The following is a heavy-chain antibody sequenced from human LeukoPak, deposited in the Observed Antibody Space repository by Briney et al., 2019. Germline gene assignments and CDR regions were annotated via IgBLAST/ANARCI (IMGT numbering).Heavy chain of an antibody. CDR2: IHHSGST. CDR1: GGSFSGYY. J-gene: IGHJ5*02. Sequence: PSETLSLTRAVSGGSFSGYYWSWIRQPPGKGLEWIGEIHHSGSTDYNPSLKSRVTIVVDTSKNQFSLKLNSLTAADTGVYYCAGGSWWLGQNWFDPWGQGTLVTVSS. CDR3: AGGSWWLGQNWFDP. D-gene: IGHD2-15*01. V-gene: IGHV4-34*01.